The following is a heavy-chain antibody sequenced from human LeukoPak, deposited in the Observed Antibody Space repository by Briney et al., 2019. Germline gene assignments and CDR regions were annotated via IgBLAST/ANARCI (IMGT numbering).Heavy chain of an antibody. CDR3: ARVPMWSNFDY. Sequence: SETLSLTYAVYGGSFSGYYWSWIRQPPGKGLEWIGEINHSGSTNYNPSLKSRVTISVDTSKNQFSLKLSSVTAADTAVYYCARVPMWSNFDYWGQGTLVTVSS. V-gene: IGHV4-34*01. CDR1: GGSFSGYY. CDR2: INHSGST. J-gene: IGHJ4*02. D-gene: IGHD2-21*01.